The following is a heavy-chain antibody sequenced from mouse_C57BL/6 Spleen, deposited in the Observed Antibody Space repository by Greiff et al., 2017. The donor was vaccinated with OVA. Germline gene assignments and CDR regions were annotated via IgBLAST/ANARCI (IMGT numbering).Heavy chain of an antibody. Sequence: VKLQESGPGLVQPSQSLSITCTVSGFSLTSYGVHWVRQSPGKGLEWLGVIWSGGSTDYNAAFISRLSISKDNSKSQVFFKMNSLQADDTAIYYCARNGDYDFFAYWGQGTLVTVSA. CDR3: ARNGDYDFFAY. CDR1: GFSLTSYG. V-gene: IGHV2-2*01. J-gene: IGHJ3*01. CDR2: IWSGGST. D-gene: IGHD2-4*01.